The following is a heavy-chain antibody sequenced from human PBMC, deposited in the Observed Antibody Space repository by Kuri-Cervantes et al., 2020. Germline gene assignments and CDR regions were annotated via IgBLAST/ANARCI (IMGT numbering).Heavy chain of an antibody. Sequence: GESLKISCAASGFTFGDYWMHWVRQVPGKGLVWVAVISYDGGNKYYADSVKGRFTISRDNSKNTLYLQMNSLRAEDTAVYYCAREGLGRELDYWGQGTLVTVSS. J-gene: IGHJ4*02. CDR3: AREGLGRELDY. CDR1: GFTFGDYW. V-gene: IGHV3-30-3*01. D-gene: IGHD1-1*01. CDR2: ISYDGGNK.